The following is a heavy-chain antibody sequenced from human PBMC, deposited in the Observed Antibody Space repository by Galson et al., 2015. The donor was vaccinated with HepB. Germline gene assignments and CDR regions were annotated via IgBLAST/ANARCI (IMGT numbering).Heavy chain of an antibody. Sequence: ETLSLTCAVYGGSFSGYYWSWIRQPPGKGLEWIGEINHSGSTNYNPSLKSRVTISVDTSKNQFSLKLSSVTAADTAVYYCARGHMGGDSSGPRGYWGQGTLVTVSS. CDR1: GGSFSGYY. J-gene: IGHJ4*02. CDR3: ARGHMGGDSSGPRGY. V-gene: IGHV4-34*01. D-gene: IGHD3-22*01. CDR2: INHSGST.